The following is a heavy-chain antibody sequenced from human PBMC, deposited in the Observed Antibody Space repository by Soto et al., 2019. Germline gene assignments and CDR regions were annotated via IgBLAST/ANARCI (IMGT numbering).Heavy chain of an antibody. CDR3: AGARGYCSGGSCYSWLFDY. J-gene: IGHJ4*02. CDR1: GYTFTSYY. CDR2: INPSGGST. V-gene: IGHV1-46*01. Sequence: ASVKVSCKASGYTFTSYYMHWVRQAPGQGLEWMGIINPSGGSTSYAQKFQGRVTMTRDTSTSTVYMELSSLRSEDTAVYYCAGARGYCSGGSCYSWLFDYWGQGTLVTVSS. D-gene: IGHD2-15*01.